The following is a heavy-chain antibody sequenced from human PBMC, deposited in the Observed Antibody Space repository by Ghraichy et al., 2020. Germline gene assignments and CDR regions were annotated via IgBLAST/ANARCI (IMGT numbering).Heavy chain of an antibody. D-gene: IGHD4-17*01. CDR3: ARGGRGVTTFYMDV. V-gene: IGHV4-61*02. CDR2: IYTNGTT. Sequence: SETLSLTCTVSGGSITIGSYYWSWIRQTAGKGLEWIGRIYTNGTTNYNPSLQSRVTISVDPSKNQFSLRLSSVTAADTAVYYCARGGRGVTTFYMDVWGKGTTVTVSS. J-gene: IGHJ6*03. CDR1: GGSITIGSYY.